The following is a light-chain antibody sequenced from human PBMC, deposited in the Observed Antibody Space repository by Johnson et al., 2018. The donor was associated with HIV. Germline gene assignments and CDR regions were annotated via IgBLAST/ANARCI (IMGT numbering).Light chain of an antibody. J-gene: IGLJ1*01. CDR1: SSNIGNNY. Sequence: QSVLTQPPSVSAAPGQKVTISCSGSSSNIGNNYVYWYQQLPGTAPKLLIYENITRPSGIPDRFSGAKSSTSASLGITGLQTGEEADYYVGTWDKGLRTGGCFVTGTKVTVL. CDR2: ENI. CDR3: GTWDKGLRTGGC. V-gene: IGLV1-51*02.